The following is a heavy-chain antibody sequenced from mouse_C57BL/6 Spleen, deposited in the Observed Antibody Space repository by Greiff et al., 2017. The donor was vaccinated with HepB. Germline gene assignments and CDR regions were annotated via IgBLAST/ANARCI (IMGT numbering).Heavy chain of an antibody. CDR1: GYAFSSSW. CDR2: IYPGDGDT. D-gene: IGHD2-2*01. J-gene: IGHJ3*01. V-gene: IGHV1-82*01. Sequence: VQLQQSGPELVKPGASVKISCKASGYAFSSSWMNWVKQRPGKGLEWIGRIYPGDGDTNYNGKFKGKATLTADKSSSTAYMQLSSLTSEDSAVYVCARSSYGYDVGFAYWGQGTLVTVSA. CDR3: ARSSYGYDVGFAY.